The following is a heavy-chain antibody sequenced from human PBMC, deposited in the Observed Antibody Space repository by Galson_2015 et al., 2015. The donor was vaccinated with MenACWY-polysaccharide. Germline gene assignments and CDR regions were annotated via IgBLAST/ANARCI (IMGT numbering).Heavy chain of an antibody. V-gene: IGHV1-18*01. CDR1: GYTFASYG. CDR2: IRGYNGNT. J-gene: IGHJ4*02. CDR3: ARGRADYGDYDVDY. D-gene: IGHD4-17*01. Sequence: SVKVSCKASGYTFASYGIIWVRQAPGQGLEWMGWIRGYNGNTNYAQNFQDRVTMTTDTSTGTIYMELRSLRSDDTAVYYCARGRADYGDYDVDYWGQGTLVTVSS.